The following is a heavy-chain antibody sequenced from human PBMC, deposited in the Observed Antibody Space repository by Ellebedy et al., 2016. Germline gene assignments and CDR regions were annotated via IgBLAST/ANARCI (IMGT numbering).Heavy chain of an antibody. D-gene: IGHD1-26*01. CDR3: ARDRGGSYYLTRYMDV. V-gene: IGHV1-18*01. CDR1: GYTFTSYG. Sequence: ASVKVSCKASGYTFTSYGISWVRQAPGQGLEWMGWISAYNGNTNYAQKLQGRVTMTTDTSTSTAYMELRSLRSDDTAVYYSARDRGGSYYLTRYMDVWGQGTTVTVSS. CDR2: ISAYNGNT. J-gene: IGHJ6*02.